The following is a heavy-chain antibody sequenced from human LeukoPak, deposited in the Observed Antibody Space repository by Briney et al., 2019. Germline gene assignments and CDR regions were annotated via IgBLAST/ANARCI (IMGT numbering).Heavy chain of an antibody. CDR3: ARGERYCSSTSCPKHAFDI. CDR1: GGSFSGYY. D-gene: IGHD2-2*01. J-gene: IGHJ3*02. CDR2: INHSGST. Sequence: NASETLSLTCAVYGGSFSGYYWSWIRQPPGKGLEWIGEINHSGSTNYNPSLKSRVTISVDTSKNQFSLKLSSVTAADTAVYYCARGERYCSSTSCPKHAFDIWGQGTMVTVSS. V-gene: IGHV4-34*01.